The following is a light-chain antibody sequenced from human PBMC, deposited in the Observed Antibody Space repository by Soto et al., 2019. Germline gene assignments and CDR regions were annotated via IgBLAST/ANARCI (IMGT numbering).Light chain of an antibody. CDR1: TSDVGGYNY. Sequence: QSGLTQPASVSGSPGQSITISCTGTTSDVGGYNYVSWYQQHPGKAPKLMIYDVTNRPSGVSDRFSGSKSGNTASLTISGLQAEDEADYYCCSYTSTSTLRVFGGGTKLTVL. CDR2: DVT. J-gene: IGLJ3*02. CDR3: CSYTSTSTLRV. V-gene: IGLV2-14*01.